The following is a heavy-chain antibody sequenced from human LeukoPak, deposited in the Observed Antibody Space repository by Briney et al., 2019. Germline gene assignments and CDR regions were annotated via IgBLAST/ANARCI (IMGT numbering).Heavy chain of an antibody. CDR3: ARVEEYSGYGGDY. D-gene: IGHD5-12*01. J-gene: IGHJ4*02. Sequence: PGESLKISCKVSGYSFTSYWIGWVRQMPGKGLEWMGIIYPGDSDTRYSPSFQGQVTISADKSISTAYLQWSSLKASDTAMYYCARVEEYSGYGGDYWGQGTLVTVSS. V-gene: IGHV5-51*01. CDR1: GYSFTSYW. CDR2: IYPGDSDT.